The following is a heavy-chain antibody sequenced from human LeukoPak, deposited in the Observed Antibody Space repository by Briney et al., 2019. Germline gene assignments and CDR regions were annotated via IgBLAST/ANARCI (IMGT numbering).Heavy chain of an antibody. CDR1: GYTFTSYG. J-gene: IGHJ4*02. CDR2: ISAYNGNT. Sequence: GASVKVSCKASGYTFTSYGITWVRQAPGQGLEWMGWISAYNGNTNYAQKLQGRVTMTTDTSTNTAYMELTSLRSDDTAVYYCARDCSGGICYSIAQKYDYWGQGTLVTVSS. V-gene: IGHV1-18*01. CDR3: ARDCSGGICYSIAQKYDY. D-gene: IGHD2-15*01.